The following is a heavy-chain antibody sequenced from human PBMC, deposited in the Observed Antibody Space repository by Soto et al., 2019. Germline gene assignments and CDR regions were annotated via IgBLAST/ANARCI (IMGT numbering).Heavy chain of an antibody. CDR3: ARDHPLARGNNWFDP. J-gene: IGHJ5*02. CDR2: IIPIFNTA. Sequence: QVQLVQAGAEVKKPGSSVNVSCKASGGSFSTFAISWVRQAPGQGLEWMGGIIPIFNTAKYTQKFQGRVTIIADESTSTAYMELSSLRSEDTAVYYCARDHPLARGNNWFDPWGQGTLVTVSS. CDR1: GGSFSTFA. V-gene: IGHV1-69*01. D-gene: IGHD5-12*01.